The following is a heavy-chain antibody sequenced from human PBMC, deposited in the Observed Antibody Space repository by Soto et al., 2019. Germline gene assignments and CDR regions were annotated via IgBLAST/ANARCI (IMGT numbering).Heavy chain of an antibody. CDR3: ARYGSYYFDY. D-gene: IGHD3-10*01. CDR1: GFTFSSYA. V-gene: IGHV3-30-3*01. J-gene: IGHJ4*02. Sequence: GGSLRLSCAASGFTFSSYAMHWVRQAPGKGLEWVAVISYDGSNKYYADSVKGRFTISRDNSKNTLYLQMNSLRAEDTAVYYCARYGSYYFDYWGQGTLVTVSS. CDR2: ISYDGSNK.